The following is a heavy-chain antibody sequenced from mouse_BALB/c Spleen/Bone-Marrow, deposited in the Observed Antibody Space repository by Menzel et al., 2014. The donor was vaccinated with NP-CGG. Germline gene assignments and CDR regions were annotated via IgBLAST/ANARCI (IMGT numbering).Heavy chain of an antibody. CDR2: IDPSNSET. J-gene: IGHJ4*01. V-gene: IGHV1-74*01. D-gene: IGHD6-1*01. Sequence: QVQLQHSGPELVRPGASVKMSCKASDYTFTSYWMHWVKQRPGQGLEWIGMIDPSNSETRLNQKFEDKATLNVDKSSNTAYMHLSSLTSEDSAVYYCARTFQPRRAMNYWGQGSSVTVSS. CDR3: ARTFQPRRAMNY. CDR1: DYTFTSYW.